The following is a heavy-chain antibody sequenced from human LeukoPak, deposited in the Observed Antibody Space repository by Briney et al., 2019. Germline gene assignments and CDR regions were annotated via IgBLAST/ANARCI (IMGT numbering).Heavy chain of an antibody. V-gene: IGHV1-24*01. CDR2: FDPEDGET. CDR3: ARGAIVGAITHSDY. Sequence: GASVKVSCKVSGYTLTELSMHWVRQAPGKGLEWMGGFDPEDGETIYAQKFQGRVTMTEDTSTDTAYMELSSLRSEDTAVYYCARGAIVGAITHSDYWGQGTLVTVSS. CDR1: GYTLTELS. J-gene: IGHJ4*02. D-gene: IGHD1-26*01.